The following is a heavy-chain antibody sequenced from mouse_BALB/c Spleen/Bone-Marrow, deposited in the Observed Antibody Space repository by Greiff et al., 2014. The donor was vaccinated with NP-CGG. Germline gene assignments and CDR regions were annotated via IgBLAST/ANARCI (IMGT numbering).Heavy chain of an antibody. V-gene: IGHV2-4*02. CDR2: IWGGGST. CDR3: ARQPLRRHAMDY. D-gene: IGHD1-2*01. J-gene: IGHJ4*01. Sequence: QGQLKQSGPGLVQPSQSLSITCTVSGFSLTSYGVHWVCQPPGKGLEWLGVIWGGGSTDYNAAFISRLSISKDNSKSQVFFKMNSLQADDTAIYYCARQPLRRHAMDYWGQGTSVTVSS. CDR1: GFSLTSYG.